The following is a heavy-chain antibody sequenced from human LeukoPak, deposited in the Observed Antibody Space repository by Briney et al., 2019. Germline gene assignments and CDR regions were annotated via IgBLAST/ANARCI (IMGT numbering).Heavy chain of an antibody. CDR3: ARDSGGSMEFDY. Sequence: GGSLRLSCAASGFTFSSYEMNWVRQAPGKGLEWVSYISGIGSTIYYADSVKGRFTISRDNAKNSLYLQMNSLRAEDTAVYYCARDSGGSMEFDYWGQGTLVTVSS. CDR2: ISGIGSTI. V-gene: IGHV3-48*03. D-gene: IGHD1-26*01. CDR1: GFTFSSYE. J-gene: IGHJ4*02.